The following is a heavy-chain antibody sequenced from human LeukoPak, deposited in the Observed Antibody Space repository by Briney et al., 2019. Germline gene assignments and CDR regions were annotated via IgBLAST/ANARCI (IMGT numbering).Heavy chain of an antibody. CDR3: AKDPLGFPQSPHCDSSGYYDY. CDR1: GFTFSSHA. J-gene: IGHJ4*02. CDR2: ISGSGGST. V-gene: IGHV3-23*01. D-gene: IGHD3-22*01. Sequence: GGSLRLSCAASGFTFSSHAMSWVRQAPGKGLEWVSAISGSGGSTYYADSVKGRFTISRDNSKNTLYLQMNSLRAEDTAVYYCAKDPLGFPQSPHCDSSGYYDYWGQGTLVTVSS.